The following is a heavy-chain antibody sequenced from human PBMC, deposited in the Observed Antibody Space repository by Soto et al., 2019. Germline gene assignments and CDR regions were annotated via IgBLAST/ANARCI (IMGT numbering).Heavy chain of an antibody. Sequence: QVQLVQSGAEVKKPGASVKVSCKASGYTFTSYAMHWVRQAPGQRLEWMGWINAGNGNTKYSQKFQGRVTITRDTSASTAYMELSSLRSEDTAVYYCARVPLRITMVRGPNWFDPWGPGTLVTVSS. V-gene: IGHV1-3*01. CDR3: ARVPLRITMVRGPNWFDP. J-gene: IGHJ5*02. CDR1: GYTFTSYA. D-gene: IGHD3-10*01. CDR2: INAGNGNT.